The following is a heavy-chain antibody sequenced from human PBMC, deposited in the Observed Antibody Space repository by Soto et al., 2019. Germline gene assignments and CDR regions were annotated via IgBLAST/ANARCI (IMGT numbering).Heavy chain of an antibody. Sequence: QVQLQESGPGLVKPSETLSLTCTVSGGSISSYYWSWIRQPPGKGLEWIGYIYYTGSTNYNPALKSRVTTSVDTSKNQFSLKLSSVTAADTAVYYCARAWGEAFDFWGQGTLVTVSS. D-gene: IGHD3-16*01. V-gene: IGHV4-59*01. J-gene: IGHJ4*02. CDR2: IYYTGST. CDR3: ARAWGEAFDF. CDR1: GGSISSYY.